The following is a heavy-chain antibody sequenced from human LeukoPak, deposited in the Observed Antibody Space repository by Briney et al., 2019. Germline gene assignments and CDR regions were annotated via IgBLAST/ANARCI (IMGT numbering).Heavy chain of an antibody. CDR3: ARGLFLSGYLDAFDM. J-gene: IGHJ3*02. Sequence: GGSLRLSCAASGFTVSNMYMTWVRQAPGKGLEWVSLIYGDGRTSYADSVRGRCTISRDNSKNTLDLQVNSLRVEDTAVYYCARGLFLSGYLDAFDMWGQGTVVTVSS. CDR2: IYGDGRT. D-gene: IGHD3-22*01. V-gene: IGHV3-53*01. CDR1: GFTVSNMY.